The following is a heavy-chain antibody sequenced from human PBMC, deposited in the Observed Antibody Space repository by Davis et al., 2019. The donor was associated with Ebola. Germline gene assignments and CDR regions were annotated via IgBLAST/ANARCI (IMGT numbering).Heavy chain of an antibody. CDR1: GASITNGSTD. Sequence: PAGSLSLSCTVSGASITNGSTDWAWIRQQPGEGLVSIATVYYIGTAYYNPSLKSRPTISIDTSTNQFSLTFTSMTAADTAIYYCATNTTSSPWFHPWGQGTLVTVSS. D-gene: IGHD6-6*01. J-gene: IGHJ5*02. V-gene: IGHV4-39*07. CDR3: ATNTTSSPWFHP. CDR2: VYYIGTA.